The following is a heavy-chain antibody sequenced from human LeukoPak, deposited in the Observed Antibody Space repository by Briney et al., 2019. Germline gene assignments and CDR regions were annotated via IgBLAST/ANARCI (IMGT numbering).Heavy chain of an antibody. CDR1: GFTFSSYE. D-gene: IGHD6-13*01. CDR3: ARRDSSWDY. V-gene: IGHV3-48*03. Sequence: GGSLRLSCAASGFTFSSYEMNWVRQAPGKGLEWVSYISSSCSTIYYADSVKGRFTISRDNAKNSLYLQMNSLRAEDTAVYYCARRDSSWDYWGQGTLVTVSS. J-gene: IGHJ4*02. CDR2: ISSSCSTI.